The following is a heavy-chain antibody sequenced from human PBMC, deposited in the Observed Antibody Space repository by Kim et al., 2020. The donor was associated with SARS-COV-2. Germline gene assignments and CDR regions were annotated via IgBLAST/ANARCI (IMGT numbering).Heavy chain of an antibody. CDR3: ARARAPEYYFDY. V-gene: IGHV4-59*01. Sequence: SETLSLTCTVSGCSISSYYWSWIRQPPGKGLEWIGYIYYSGSTNYNPSLKSRVTISVDTSKNQFSLKLSSVTAADTAVYYCARARAPEYYFDYWGQGTLVTVSS. CDR1: GCSISSYY. J-gene: IGHJ4*02. CDR2: IYYSGST.